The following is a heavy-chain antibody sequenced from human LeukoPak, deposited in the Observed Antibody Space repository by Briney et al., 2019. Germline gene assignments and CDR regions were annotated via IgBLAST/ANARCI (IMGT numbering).Heavy chain of an antibody. CDR3: AKALTGSSWSRDDAFGI. V-gene: IGHV3-23*01. D-gene: IGHD6-6*01. Sequence: PGGSLRLSCAASGFTFSSYAMSWVRQAPGKGLEWVSAISGSGGSTYYADSVKGRFTISRDNSKNTLYLQMNSLRAEDTAVYYCAKALTGSSWSRDDAFGIWGQGTMVTVSS. CDR2: ISGSGGST. CDR1: GFTFSSYA. J-gene: IGHJ3*02.